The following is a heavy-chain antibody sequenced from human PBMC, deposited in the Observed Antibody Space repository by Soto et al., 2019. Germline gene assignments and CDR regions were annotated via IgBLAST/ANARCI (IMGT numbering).Heavy chain of an antibody. CDR2: INPSGGST. CDR1: GYAFTSYY. CDR3: ARGKRGYSGYDLDDYYYGMDV. D-gene: IGHD5-12*01. Sequence: ASVKVSCKASGYAFTSYYMHWVRQAPGQGLEWMGIINPSGGSTSYAQKFQGRVTMTRDTSTSTVYMELSSLRSEDTAVYYCARGKRGYSGYDLDDYYYGMDVWAQGNTVTVSS. J-gene: IGHJ6*02. V-gene: IGHV1-46*01.